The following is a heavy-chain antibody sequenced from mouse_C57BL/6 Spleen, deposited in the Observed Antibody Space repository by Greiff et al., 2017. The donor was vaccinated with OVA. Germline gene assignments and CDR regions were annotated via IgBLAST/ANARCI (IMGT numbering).Heavy chain of an antibody. CDR1: GYTFTSYW. CDR3: ARRGVYGNYDWYFDV. V-gene: IGHV1-50*01. CDR2: IDPSDSYT. Sequence: QVQLQQPGAELVKPGASVKLSCKASGYTFTSYWMQWVKQRPGQGLEWIGEIDPSDSYTNYNQKFKGKATLTVDTSSRTAYMQLSSLTSEDSAVYYCARRGVYGNYDWYFDVWGTGTTVTVSS. D-gene: IGHD2-1*01. J-gene: IGHJ1*03.